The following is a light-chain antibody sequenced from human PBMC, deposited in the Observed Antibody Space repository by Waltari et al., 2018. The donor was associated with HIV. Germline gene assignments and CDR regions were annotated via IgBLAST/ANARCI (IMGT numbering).Light chain of an antibody. CDR1: SCSIASNY. Sequence: NFVLTQSHSVSESPGKTVTISCTRNSCSIASNYVQWYQQRPGSSPTTVIYEDTQRPSGVPDRFSGSIDSSSNSASLIISGLTTGDEADYYCQSYGSTNQVFGGGTKLTVL. CDR2: EDT. CDR3: QSYGSTNQV. J-gene: IGLJ2*01. V-gene: IGLV6-57*01.